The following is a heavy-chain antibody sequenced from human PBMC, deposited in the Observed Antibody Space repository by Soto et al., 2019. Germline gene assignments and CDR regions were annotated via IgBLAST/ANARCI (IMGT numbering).Heavy chain of an antibody. CDR1: GFTFSNYW. V-gene: IGHV3-74*01. J-gene: IGHJ3*02. D-gene: IGHD3-16*01. CDR2: INSDGSST. Sequence: EVQLVESGGGLVQPGGSLRLSCAASGFTFSNYWMHWVRQAPGKGLLWVSRINSDGSSTSYADSVKGRFTISRDNAKNTLYLQMNRLRAEDTAVYYCSRDSRPGPDYDYFWGPPGGDGLYIWGQGTMVTASS. CDR3: SRDSRPGPDYDYFWGPPGGDGLYI.